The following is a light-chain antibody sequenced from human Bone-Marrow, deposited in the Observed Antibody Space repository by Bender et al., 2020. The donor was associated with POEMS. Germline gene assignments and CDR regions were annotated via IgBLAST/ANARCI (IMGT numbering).Light chain of an antibody. CDR2: QDT. Sequence: SYELTQPPSVSVSPGQTASITCSGNKLGDKYASWYQRKPGQSPVLVLYQDTKRPSGIPERFSGSNSGNTATLTISGTQAMDEADYYCQAWDSKTAVFGGGTKLTVL. CDR1: KLGDKY. J-gene: IGLJ2*01. V-gene: IGLV3-1*01. CDR3: QAWDSKTAV.